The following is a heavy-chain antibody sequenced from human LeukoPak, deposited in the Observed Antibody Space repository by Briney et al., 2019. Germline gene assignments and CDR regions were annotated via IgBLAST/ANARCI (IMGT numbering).Heavy chain of an antibody. J-gene: IGHJ4*02. D-gene: IGHD6-13*01. CDR1: GDSFTDYW. CDR2: IYPGDSDT. CDR3: AYSSGYSTSWYYFDY. Sequence: GESLKISCKGSGDSFTDYWIGWVRQMPGKGLEWMGIIYPGDSDTRYSPSFQGQVTISADKSTSTAYLQWGSLKASDTAMYYCAYSSGYSTSWYYFDYWGQGTLVTVSS. V-gene: IGHV5-51*01.